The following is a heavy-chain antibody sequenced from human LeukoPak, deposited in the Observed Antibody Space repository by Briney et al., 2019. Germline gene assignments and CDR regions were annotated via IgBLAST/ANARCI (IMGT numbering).Heavy chain of an antibody. CDR1: GFTFTSYA. Sequence: GGSLRLSCAASGFTFTSYAMSWVRQAPGKGLEWVSDISTTGVTTNYADSVKGRFTMSRGNSKNTLYLQMNSLRAEDTAVYYCAKGIWASGYDYWGQGALVTVSS. CDR3: AKGIWASGYDY. J-gene: IGHJ4*02. V-gene: IGHV3-23*01. D-gene: IGHD5-12*01. CDR2: ISTTGVTT.